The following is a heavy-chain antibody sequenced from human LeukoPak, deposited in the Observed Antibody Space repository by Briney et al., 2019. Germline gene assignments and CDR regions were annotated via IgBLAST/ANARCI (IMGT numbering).Heavy chain of an antibody. CDR3: TTRGSDSGCPFF. CDR2: IKSKTDGGTT. V-gene: IGHV3-15*01. Sequence: NPGGSLRLSCAASGFTFSNAWMVWVRQAPGKGLEWVGRIKSKTDGGTTGYAAPVKGRFTISRDDSKNTLYLEMNSLKTEDTAVYYCTTRGSDSGCPFFWGQGTLVTVSS. CDR1: GFTFSNAW. D-gene: IGHD3-10*01. J-gene: IGHJ4*02.